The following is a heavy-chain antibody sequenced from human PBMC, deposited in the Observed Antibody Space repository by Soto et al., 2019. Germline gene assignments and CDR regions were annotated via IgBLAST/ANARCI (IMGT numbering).Heavy chain of an antibody. J-gene: IGHJ4*02. V-gene: IGHV5-10-1*01. CDR3: ARLSFRYYYDSSGYYYDY. CDR1: GYSFTSYW. Sequence: GESLKISCKGSGYSFTSYWISWVRQMPGKGLEWMGRIDPSDSYTNYSPSFQGHVTISADKSISTAYLQWSSLKASDTAMYYCARLSFRYYYDSSGYYYDYWGQGTLVTVSS. D-gene: IGHD3-22*01. CDR2: IDPSDSYT.